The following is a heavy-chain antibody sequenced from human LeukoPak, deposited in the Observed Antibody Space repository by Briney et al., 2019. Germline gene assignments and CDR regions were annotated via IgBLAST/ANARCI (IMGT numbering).Heavy chain of an antibody. CDR2: IKSKTDGGTT. D-gene: IGHD1-26*01. J-gene: IGHJ4*02. Sequence: PGGSLRLSCAASGFTFSNAWMSWVRQAPGKGLEWVGRIKSKTDGGTTDYAATVKGRFTISRDDSKTTLYLQMNSLKTEDTAVYYCTTDPHKGIVGATTWVYWGQGTLVTVSS. V-gene: IGHV3-15*01. CDR1: GFTFSNAW. CDR3: TTDPHKGIVGATTWVY.